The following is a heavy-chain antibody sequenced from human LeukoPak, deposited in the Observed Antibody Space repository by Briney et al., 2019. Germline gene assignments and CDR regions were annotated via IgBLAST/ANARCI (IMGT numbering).Heavy chain of an antibody. Sequence: GDSLQISCKGSGYTFISYWIGWVRQMPGKGLEWMGIIYPADSDTKYGPSFEGQVTISGDKSISTAYLQWSSLKASDTAMYYCARHEFSVSGSYYMAYWGQGTLVTVSS. CDR2: IYPADSDT. J-gene: IGHJ4*02. CDR3: ARHEFSVSGSYYMAY. V-gene: IGHV5-51*01. D-gene: IGHD3-10*01. CDR1: GYTFISYW.